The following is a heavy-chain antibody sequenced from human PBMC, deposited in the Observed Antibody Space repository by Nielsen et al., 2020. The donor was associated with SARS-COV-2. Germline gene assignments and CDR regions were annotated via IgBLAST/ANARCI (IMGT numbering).Heavy chain of an antibody. J-gene: IGHJ4*02. CDR3: ARSEWELLYRGTFDY. CDR2: IYYSGST. Sequence: SETLSLTCTVSGGSFSSGSYYWSWIRQPPGKGLEWIGYIYYSGSTNYNPSLKSRVTISVDTSKNQFSLKLSSVTAADTAVYYCARSEWELLYRGTFDYWGQGTLVTVSS. V-gene: IGHV4-61*01. CDR1: GGSFSSGSYY. D-gene: IGHD1-26*01.